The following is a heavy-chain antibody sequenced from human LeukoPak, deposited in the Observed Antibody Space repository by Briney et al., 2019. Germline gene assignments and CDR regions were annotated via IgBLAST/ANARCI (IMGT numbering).Heavy chain of an antibody. J-gene: IGHJ6*03. V-gene: IGHV1-69*05. D-gene: IGHD3-3*01. CDR1: GYTFTADY. Sequence: SVKVSCKASGYTFTADYMQWVRQAPGQGLEWMGGIIPIFGTANYAQKFQGRVTITTDESTSTAYMELSSLRSEDTAVYYCARGPRGVMAGYYDFWSGEYYYYYYMDVWGKGTTVTVSS. CDR3: ARGPRGVMAGYYDFWSGEYYYYYYMDV. CDR2: IIPIFGTA.